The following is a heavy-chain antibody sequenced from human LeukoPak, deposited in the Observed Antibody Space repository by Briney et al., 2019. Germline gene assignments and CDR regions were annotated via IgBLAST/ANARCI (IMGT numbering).Heavy chain of an antibody. V-gene: IGHV4-4*07. CDR2: IYTSGST. CDR3: ARGTRARAHMVRGLIRNYYYYGMDV. CDR1: GGSISSYY. Sequence: PSETLSLTCTASGGSISSYYWSWIRQPAGKGLEWIGRIYTSGSTNYNPSLKSRVTMSVDTSKNQFSLKLSSVTAADTAVYYCARGTRARAHMVRGLIRNYYYYGMDVWGQGTTVTLSS. J-gene: IGHJ6*02. D-gene: IGHD3-10*01.